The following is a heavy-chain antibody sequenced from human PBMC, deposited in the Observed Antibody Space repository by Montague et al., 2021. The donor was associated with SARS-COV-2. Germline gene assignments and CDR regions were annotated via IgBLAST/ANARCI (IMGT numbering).Heavy chain of an antibody. CDR3: ASPRGIFGVVGDGFDY. CDR2: IYYSGST. J-gene: IGHJ4*02. D-gene: IGHD3-3*01. V-gene: IGHV4-59*01. Sequence: SETLSLTCTVSGGSISSYYWSWIRQPPGKGLEWIGYIYYSGSTNYNPSLKSRVTISVDTSKNQFSLKLSSVTAADTAVYYCASPRGIFGVVGDGFDYWGQGTLVTVSS. CDR1: GGSISSYY.